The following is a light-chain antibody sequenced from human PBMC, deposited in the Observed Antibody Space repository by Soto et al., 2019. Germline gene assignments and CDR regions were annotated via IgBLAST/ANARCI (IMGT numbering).Light chain of an antibody. CDR1: QSVSSD. Sequence: EIVMTQSPATLSVSPGERATLSCRASQSVSSDLVWYQQKPGQAPRLLIYAASTRATGIPARFSGSGSGTEFTLTISSLQSEDFAVYYCQQYNNWLYTFGQGTKLEIK. J-gene: IGKJ2*01. CDR3: QQYNNWLYT. CDR2: AAS. V-gene: IGKV3-15*01.